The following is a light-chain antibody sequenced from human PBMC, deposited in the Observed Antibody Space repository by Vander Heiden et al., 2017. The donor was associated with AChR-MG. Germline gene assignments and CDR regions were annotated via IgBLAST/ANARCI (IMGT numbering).Light chain of an antibody. CDR2: EVS. CDR1: SSDVGGYNY. Sequence: QSALTQPRSVSGTPGQSVTISCTGTSSDVGGYNYVSWYQQHPGKAPKLMMYEVSKRPSGVPDRFAGSKSGNTASLTISGLQAEDEADYYCCSYAGSYTRVFGGGTKLTVL. V-gene: IGLV2-11*01. J-gene: IGLJ3*02. CDR3: CSYAGSYTRV.